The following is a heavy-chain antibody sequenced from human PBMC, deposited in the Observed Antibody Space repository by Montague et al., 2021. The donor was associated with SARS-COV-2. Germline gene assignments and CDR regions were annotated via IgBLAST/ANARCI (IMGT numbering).Heavy chain of an antibody. CDR1: GGSISSGGYY. D-gene: IGHD2-15*01. J-gene: IGHJ3*02. CDR2: IYYSGST. Sequence: TLSLTCTVSGGSISSGGYYWSWIRQPPGKGLEWIGYIYYSGSTYYNPSLKSRVTISVDTSKNQFSLKLNSVTAADTAVYYCARDTGISGAFDIWGQGTMVTVSS. V-gene: IGHV4-31*03. CDR3: ARDTGISGAFDI.